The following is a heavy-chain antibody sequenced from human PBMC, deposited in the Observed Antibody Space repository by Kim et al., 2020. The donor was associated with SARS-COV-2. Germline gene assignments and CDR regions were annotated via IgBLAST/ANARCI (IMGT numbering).Heavy chain of an antibody. CDR2: INHSGST. CDR1: GGSFSGYY. CDR3: ARLAFNWFDP. J-gene: IGHJ5*02. V-gene: IGHV4-34*01. D-gene: IGHD3-16*01. Sequence: SETLSLTCAVYGGSFSGYYWSWIRQPPGKGLEWIGEINHSGSTNYNPSLKSRVTISVDTSKNQFSLKLSSVTAADTAVYYCARLAFNWFDPWGQGTLVT.